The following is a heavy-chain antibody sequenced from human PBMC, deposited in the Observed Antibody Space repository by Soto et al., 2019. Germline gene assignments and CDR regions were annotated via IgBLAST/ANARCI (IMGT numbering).Heavy chain of an antibody. CDR2: IYHSGSP. CDR1: GASISSGDYS. D-gene: IGHD2-2*01. CDR3: AARYCISTYCYAST. V-gene: IGHV4-30-2*01. Sequence: QLQLQESGSGLVKPSQTLSLTCAVSGASISSGDYSWSWIRQPPGKGLEWIGYIYHSGSPYYNPSLKSRVTISVDRSENQFSLKLNSVTAADTAVYYGAARYCISTYCYASTWGQGTLVTVSS. J-gene: IGHJ5*02.